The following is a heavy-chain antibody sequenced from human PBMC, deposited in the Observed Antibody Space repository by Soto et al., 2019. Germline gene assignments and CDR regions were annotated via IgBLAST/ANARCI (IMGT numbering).Heavy chain of an antibody. CDR3: ARDSLGVPTDFDY. D-gene: IGHD2-8*01. V-gene: IGHV3-33*01. Sequence: QVQLVESGGGVVQPGRSLTLSCAASGFSFSTYGMHWIRQAPGKGLGWVAVMWSNGNKNYADSVKGRFTISRDTSQNILFLQMDSLRAEDTAVYYCARDSLGVPTDFDYWGQGTLVTVSS. CDR2: MWSNGNK. J-gene: IGHJ4*02. CDR1: GFSFSTYG.